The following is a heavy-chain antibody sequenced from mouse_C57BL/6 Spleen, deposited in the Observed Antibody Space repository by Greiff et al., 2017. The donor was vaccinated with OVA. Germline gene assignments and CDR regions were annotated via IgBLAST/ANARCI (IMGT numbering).Heavy chain of an antibody. CDR1: GYTFTSYW. J-gene: IGHJ4*01. CDR2: IHPNSGST. Sequence: QVQLKQPGAELVKPGASVKLSCKTSGYTFTSYWMHWVKQRPGQGLEWIGMIHPNSGSTNYNEKFKSKATLTVDKSSSTAYMQLSSLTSEDSAVDDCAREGLLRYAMDYWGQGTSVTVSS. D-gene: IGHD2-10*01. V-gene: IGHV1-64*01. CDR3: AREGLLRYAMDY.